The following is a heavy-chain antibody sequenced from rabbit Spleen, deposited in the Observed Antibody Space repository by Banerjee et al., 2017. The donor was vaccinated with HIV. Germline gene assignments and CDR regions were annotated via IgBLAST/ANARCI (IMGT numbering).Heavy chain of an antibody. CDR1: GFDFSNYG. V-gene: IGHV1S47*01. CDR3: VRDSGTSFSTYGMDL. D-gene: IGHD8-1*01. CDR2: IEPIFGNT. Sequence: QEQLVESGGGLAQPGGSLKLSCTASGFDFSNYGVTWVRQAPGKGLEWIGYIEPIFGNTYYASWVNGRFTISSHNAQNTLYLQLSSLTVADTATYFCVRDSGTSFSTYGMDLWGPGTLVTVS. J-gene: IGHJ6*01.